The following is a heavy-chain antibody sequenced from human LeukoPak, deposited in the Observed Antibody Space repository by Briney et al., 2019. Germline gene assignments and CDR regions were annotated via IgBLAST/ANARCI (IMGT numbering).Heavy chain of an antibody. V-gene: IGHV1-8*01. Sequence: ASVKVSYKASGYTFTSYDINWVRQATGQGLEWMGWMNPNSGNTGYAQKFQGRVTMTRNTSISTAYMELSSLGSEDTAVYYCARGRQLLYPKDFDYWGQGTLVTVSS. CDR3: ARGRQLLYPKDFDY. CDR1: GYTFTSYD. CDR2: MNPNSGNT. J-gene: IGHJ4*02. D-gene: IGHD2-2*02.